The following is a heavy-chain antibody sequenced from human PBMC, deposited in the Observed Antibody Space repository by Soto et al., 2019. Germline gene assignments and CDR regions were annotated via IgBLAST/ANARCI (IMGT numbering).Heavy chain of an antibody. CDR2: IYHSGST. V-gene: IGHV4-30-2*01. J-gene: IGHJ5*02. Sequence: SETLSLTCAVSGGSISSGGYSWSWVRQPPGKGLEWIGYIYHSGSTYYNPSLKSRVTISVDRSKNQFSLKLSSVTAADTAVYYYARVPVPWGQGTLVTVSS. CDR3: ARVPVP. CDR1: GGSISSGGYS.